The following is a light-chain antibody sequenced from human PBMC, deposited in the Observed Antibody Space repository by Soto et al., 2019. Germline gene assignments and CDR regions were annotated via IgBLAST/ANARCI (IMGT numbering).Light chain of an antibody. V-gene: IGKV1D-12*01. J-gene: IGKJ5*01. CDR2: SAS. CDR3: QQANSFPT. Sequence: DIQMTQSPSSVSASVGNRVTITCRASQAFAGWLAWYQQKAGKAPKLLIFSASSLQSGVPSRFSGSGSGTDFTLTISSLQPEDFATYYCQQANSFPTFGQGTRLEI. CDR1: QAFAGW.